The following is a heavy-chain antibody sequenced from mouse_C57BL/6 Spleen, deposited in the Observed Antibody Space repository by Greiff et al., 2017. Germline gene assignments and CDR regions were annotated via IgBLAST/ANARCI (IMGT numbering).Heavy chain of an antibody. J-gene: IGHJ3*01. D-gene: IGHD2-13*01. V-gene: IGHV1-54*01. CDR2: INPGSGGT. Sequence: QVQLQQSGAELVRPGTSVTVSCKASGYAFTNYLIEWVKQRPGQGLEWIGVINPGSGGTYYNEKFKGKATLTADKSSSTAYMQLSSLTSEDSAVFVCAREDEGDYDWFAYWGQGTLVTVSA. CDR3: AREDEGDYDWFAY. CDR1: GYAFTNYL.